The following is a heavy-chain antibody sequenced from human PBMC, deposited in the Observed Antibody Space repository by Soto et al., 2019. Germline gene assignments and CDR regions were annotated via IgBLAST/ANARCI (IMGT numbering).Heavy chain of an antibody. J-gene: IGHJ4*02. CDR2: IYYSGST. CDR3: ASGYSSWPFDY. D-gene: IGHD6-13*01. CDR1: GGSISSYY. V-gene: IGHV4-59*01. Sequence: SETLSLTCTVSGGSISSYYWSWIRQPPGKGLEWIGYIYYSGSTNYNPSLKSRVTISVDTSKNQFSLKLSSVTAADTAVYYCASGYSSWPFDYWGQGTLVTVSS.